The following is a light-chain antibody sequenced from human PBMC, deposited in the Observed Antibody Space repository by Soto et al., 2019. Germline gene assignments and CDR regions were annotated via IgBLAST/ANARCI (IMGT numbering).Light chain of an antibody. Sequence: DIQMTQSPSSLSASVGDRVTITCRASQGIGNYLAWYQQXXXXVPKNLIYDASTLQSGVPSRFSGSGSGTDFTLTISSLQPEDVATYYCQKYYTAPETFGQGTKVEIK. CDR2: DAS. CDR3: QKYYTAPET. V-gene: IGKV1-27*01. J-gene: IGKJ1*01. CDR1: QGIGNY.